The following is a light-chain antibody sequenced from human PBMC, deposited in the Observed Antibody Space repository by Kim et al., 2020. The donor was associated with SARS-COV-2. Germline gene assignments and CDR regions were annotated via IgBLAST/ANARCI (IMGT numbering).Light chain of an antibody. CDR3: QAWDSSTFYV. CDR1: KLGDKY. Sequence: VSPGQTVSITCAGDKLGDKYVSWYQQRPGQSPALVIYRDNKRPSGIPERFSDSNSGNTATLTISGTHAMDEADYYCQAWDSSTFYVFGTGTKVTVL. CDR2: RDN. J-gene: IGLJ1*01. V-gene: IGLV3-1*01.